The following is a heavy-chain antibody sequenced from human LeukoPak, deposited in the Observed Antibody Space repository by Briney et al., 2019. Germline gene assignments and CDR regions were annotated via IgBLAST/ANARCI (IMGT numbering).Heavy chain of an antibody. D-gene: IGHD2-15*01. CDR2: INPNSGGT. Sequence: ASVKVSCKASGYTFTGYCMHWVRQAPGQGLEWMGRINPNSGGTNYAQKFQGRVTMTRDTSISTAYMELSRLRSDDTAVYYCALLPILYYYYGMDVWGQGTTVTVSS. J-gene: IGHJ6*02. CDR1: GYTFTGYC. CDR3: ALLPILYYYYGMDV. V-gene: IGHV1-2*06.